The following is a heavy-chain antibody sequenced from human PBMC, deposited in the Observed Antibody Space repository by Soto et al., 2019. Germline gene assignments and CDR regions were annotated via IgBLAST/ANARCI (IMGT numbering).Heavy chain of an antibody. Sequence: PGGSLRLSCAASGFTFSSYGIHWVRHAPGKGLEWVAVIWYDGSNKYYADSVKGRFTISRDNSKNTLYLQMNSLRAEDTAVYYCARERLTGTTVYYYYGMDVWGQGTTVTVSS. CDR3: ARERLTGTTVYYYYGMDV. CDR1: GFTFSSYG. CDR2: IWYDGSNK. V-gene: IGHV3-33*01. J-gene: IGHJ6*02. D-gene: IGHD1-7*01.